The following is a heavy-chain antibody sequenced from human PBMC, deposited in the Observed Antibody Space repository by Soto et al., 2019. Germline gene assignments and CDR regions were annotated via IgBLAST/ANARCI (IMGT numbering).Heavy chain of an antibody. CDR2: ISAYNGNT. Sequence: GASVKVSCKASGYTFTSYGISWVRQAPGQGLEWMGWISAYNGNTNYAQKLQGRVTMTTDTSTSTAYMELRSLRSDDTAVYYCAGHHDSSGYSSFDYWGQGTLVTVSS. CDR3: AGHHDSSGYSSFDY. J-gene: IGHJ4*02. D-gene: IGHD3-22*01. V-gene: IGHV1-18*01. CDR1: GYTFTSYG.